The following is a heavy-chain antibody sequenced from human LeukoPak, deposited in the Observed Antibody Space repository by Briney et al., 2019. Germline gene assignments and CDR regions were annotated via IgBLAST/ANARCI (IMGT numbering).Heavy chain of an antibody. J-gene: IGHJ4*02. CDR2: ISSSSSYI. Sequence: PGGSLRLSCAASGFTFGSYSMDWVRQAPGKGLEWVSSISSSSSYIYYADSVKGRFTISRDNAKNSLYLQMNSLRAEDTAVYYCARWHWNDVIDYWGQGTLVTVSS. CDR1: GFTFGSYS. CDR3: ARWHWNDVIDY. D-gene: IGHD1-1*01. V-gene: IGHV3-21*01.